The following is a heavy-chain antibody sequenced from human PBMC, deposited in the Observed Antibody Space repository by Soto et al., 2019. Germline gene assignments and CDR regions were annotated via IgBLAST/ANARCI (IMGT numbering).Heavy chain of an antibody. D-gene: IGHD3-10*01. V-gene: IGHV3-30*18. CDR3: AKCWGFGETDPYFDY. CDR1: GFTFSSYG. Sequence: PGGSLRLSCAASGFTFSSYGMHWVRQAPGKGLEWVAVISYDGSNKYYADSVKGRFTISRDNSKNTLYLQMNSLRAEDMAVYYCAKCWGFGETDPYFDYWGQGTLVTVSS. CDR2: ISYDGSNK. J-gene: IGHJ4*02.